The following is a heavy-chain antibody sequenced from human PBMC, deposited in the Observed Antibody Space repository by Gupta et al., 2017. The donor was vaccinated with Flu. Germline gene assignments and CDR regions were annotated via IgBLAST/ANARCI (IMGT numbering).Heavy chain of an antibody. CDR1: GDSINSSPSS. CDR2: IYSGGST. Sequence: QLQLQESGPGLVTPSETLSLTCTVSGDSINSSPSSWGWIRQAPGKGLEWIGTIYSGGSTYFNPSLKTRVTISVDTSKNQFSLELTSVTAADTAVYYCARRKTGRPFDIWGQGTMVTVSS. D-gene: IGHD1-14*01. CDR3: ARRKTGRPFDI. V-gene: IGHV4-39*01. J-gene: IGHJ3*02.